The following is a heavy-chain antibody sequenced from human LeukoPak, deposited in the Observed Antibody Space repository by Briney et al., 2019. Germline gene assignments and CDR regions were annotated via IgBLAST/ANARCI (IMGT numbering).Heavy chain of an antibody. Sequence: GGSLRLSCAASGFIFSSAWVNWVRQAPGKGLEWVGRIKSKTDGGTADYAAPVKGRFTISRDDSKNTLYLQMNSLRAEDTAVYYCAKGVGYCSVGTCYFYFDYWGQGTLVTVSS. V-gene: IGHV3-15*01. CDR3: AKGVGYCSVGTCYFYFDY. CDR1: GFIFSSAW. CDR2: IKSKTDGGTA. J-gene: IGHJ4*02. D-gene: IGHD2-15*01.